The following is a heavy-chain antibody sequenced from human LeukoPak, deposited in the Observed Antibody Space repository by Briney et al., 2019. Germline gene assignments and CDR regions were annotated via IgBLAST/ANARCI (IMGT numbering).Heavy chain of an antibody. CDR2: FDPEDGET. Sequence: ASVKVSSKVSGYTLTELSMHCVRQAPGKGLERMGGFDPEDGETIYAQKFQGRVTMTEDTSTDTAYMELSSLRSEDTAVYCCATDLWFGELFDYWGQGTLVTVSS. CDR1: GYTLTELS. J-gene: IGHJ4*02. CDR3: ATDLWFGELFDY. D-gene: IGHD3-10*01. V-gene: IGHV1-24*01.